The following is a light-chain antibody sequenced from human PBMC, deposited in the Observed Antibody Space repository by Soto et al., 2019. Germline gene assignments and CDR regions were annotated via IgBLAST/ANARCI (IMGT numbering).Light chain of an antibody. CDR3: QQYGNSPPYS. CDR1: PSVSRSH. CDR2: GAS. J-gene: IGKJ2*03. V-gene: IGKV3-20*01. Sequence: NVLTQALATLHINPGERATLSHRASPSVSRSHLAWYQQKPGQAPRLLIYGASSRATGIADRFSGSGSGTDFTLTISRLEPEDFAVYYCQQYGNSPPYSFGQGTKVDIE.